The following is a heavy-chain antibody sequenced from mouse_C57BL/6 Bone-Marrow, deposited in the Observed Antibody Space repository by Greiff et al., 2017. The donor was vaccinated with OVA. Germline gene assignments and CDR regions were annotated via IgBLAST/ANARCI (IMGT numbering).Heavy chain of an antibody. J-gene: IGHJ2*01. V-gene: IGHV1-4*01. CDR1: GYTFTSYT. CDR3: ARGLSGTGYYFDY. Sequence: SGAELARPGASVKMSCKASGYTFTSYTMHWVKQRPGQGLEWIGYINPSSGYTKYNQKFKDKATLTADKSSSTAYMQLSSLTSEDSAVYYCARGLSGTGYYFDYWGQGTTLTVSS. CDR2: INPSSGYT. D-gene: IGHD3-3*01.